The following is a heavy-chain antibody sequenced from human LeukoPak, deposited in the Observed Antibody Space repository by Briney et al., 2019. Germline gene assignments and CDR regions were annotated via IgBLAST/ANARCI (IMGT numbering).Heavy chain of an antibody. CDR3: ARETSANYDY. CDR2: IRTTAEGAKYA. V-gene: IGHV3-11*05. CDR1: GFSFTDYP. J-gene: IGHJ4*02. D-gene: IGHD2-2*01. Sequence: GGSLRLSCATSGFSFTDYPMNWVRQAPGKGLEWISNIRTTAEGAKYAYYADSVKGRFTISRDNAKNSLYLQMNSLRADDTAVYYCARETSANYDYWGQGTLVTVSS.